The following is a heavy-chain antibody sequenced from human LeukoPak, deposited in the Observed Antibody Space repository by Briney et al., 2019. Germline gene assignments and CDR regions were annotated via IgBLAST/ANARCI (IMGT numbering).Heavy chain of an antibody. D-gene: IGHD3-22*01. CDR1: GITLSNYG. Sequence: GGSLRLSCAVSGITLSNYGMSWVRQAPGKGLEWVAGISDSGGSTNYADSVKGRFTISRDNPKNTLYLQMNSLRAEDTAVYFCAKRGVVIRVILVGFHKAAYYFDSWGQGALVTVSS. CDR3: AKRGVVIRVILVGFHKAAYYFDS. CDR2: ISDSGGST. J-gene: IGHJ4*02. V-gene: IGHV3-23*01.